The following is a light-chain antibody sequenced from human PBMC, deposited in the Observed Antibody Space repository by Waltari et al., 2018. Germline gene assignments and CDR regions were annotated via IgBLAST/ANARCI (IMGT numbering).Light chain of an antibody. Sequence: QSALTQPASVSGSPGQSITISCTGTSSDVGSNNLVSWYQQHPGKAPKLMIYEGSKRPSGVSNRFSGSKSGNTASLTISGLPAEDEADYYCCSYAGSSTYVFGTGTKVTVL. J-gene: IGLJ1*01. CDR1: SSDVGSNNL. CDR3: CSYAGSSTYV. V-gene: IGLV2-23*01. CDR2: EGS.